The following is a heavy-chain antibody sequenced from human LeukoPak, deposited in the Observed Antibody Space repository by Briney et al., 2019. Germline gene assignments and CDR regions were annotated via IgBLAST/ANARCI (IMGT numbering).Heavy chain of an antibody. CDR2: INSDGSST. V-gene: IGHV3-74*01. D-gene: IGHD6-19*01. CDR3: ARGSGSAWGYAFDI. J-gene: IGHJ3*02. Sequence: PGGSLRLSCAASGFTFSSYWMHWVRQAPGKGLVWVSRINSDGSSTSYADSVKGRFTISRDNPKNTLYLQMNSLRAEDTAVYYCARGSGSAWGYAFDIWGQGTMVTVSS. CDR1: GFTFSSYW.